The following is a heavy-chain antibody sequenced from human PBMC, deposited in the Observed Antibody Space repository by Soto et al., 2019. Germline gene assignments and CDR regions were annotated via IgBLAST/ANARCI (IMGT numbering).Heavy chain of an antibody. D-gene: IGHD1-26*01. V-gene: IGHV3-74*01. CDR2: IYFDGITT. CDR1: GFTFNTHW. J-gene: IGHJ4*02. CDR3: AGGGAMGVDY. Sequence: EVQLVESGGDVVQPGGSLSLSCTASGFTFNTHWMHWVRQAPGKGLVWVSRIYFDGITTNYADSVKGRLTVSRDNAKNTVYLLVNTLRYEDTAVYYCAGGGAMGVDYWGQGTLVTVSS.